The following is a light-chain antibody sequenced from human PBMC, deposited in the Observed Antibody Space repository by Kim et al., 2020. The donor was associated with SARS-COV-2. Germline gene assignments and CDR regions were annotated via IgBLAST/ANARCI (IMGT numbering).Light chain of an antibody. Sequence: QTATPPRTGSSNDGGDQGAAWLQQHQGHPPKLLSDRYNNRPSGISERLSASRSGNTASLTITGLQPEDEADYYCTAWDSNFDAWVFGGGTKLTVL. CDR1: SNDGGDQG. CDR2: RYN. V-gene: IGLV10-54*01. J-gene: IGLJ3*02. CDR3: TAWDSNFDAWV.